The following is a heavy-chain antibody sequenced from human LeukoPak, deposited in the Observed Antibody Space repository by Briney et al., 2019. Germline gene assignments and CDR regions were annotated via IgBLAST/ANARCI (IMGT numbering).Heavy chain of an antibody. Sequence: ASVKVSCKASGYTFTSYDINWVRQATGQGLEWMGWKNPNSGNTGYAQKFQGRVTMTTDTSTSTAYMELRSLRSDDTAVYYCAREGGGYYFDYWGQGTLVTVSS. CDR2: KNPNSGNT. CDR1: GYTFTSYD. CDR3: AREGGGYYFDY. D-gene: IGHD1-26*01. V-gene: IGHV1-8*01. J-gene: IGHJ4*02.